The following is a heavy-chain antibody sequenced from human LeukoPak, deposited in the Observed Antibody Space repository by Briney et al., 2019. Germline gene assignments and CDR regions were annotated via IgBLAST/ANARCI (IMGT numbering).Heavy chain of an antibody. D-gene: IGHD4-23*01. CDR1: GYTFTDYY. V-gene: IGHV1-2*02. CDR3: AREGYGGNAYYFDY. CDR2: INPNSGGT. J-gene: IGHJ4*02. Sequence: ASVTVSYKASGYTFTDYYMHWVRQAPGQGLEGMGWINPNSGGTNYAQKFQGRVTMTRDTSISTAYMELSRLRSDDTAVYYCAREGYGGNAYYFDYWGQGTLVTVSS.